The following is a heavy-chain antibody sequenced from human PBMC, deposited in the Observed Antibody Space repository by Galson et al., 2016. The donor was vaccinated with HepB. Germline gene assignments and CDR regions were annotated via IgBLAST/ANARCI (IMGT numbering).Heavy chain of an antibody. V-gene: IGHV6-1*01. D-gene: IGHD6-19*01. CDR2: TYHRSKWYE. J-gene: IGHJ4*02. CDR1: GDSVSSDTAG. CDR3: ARDREVPGPFFFFDY. Sequence: CAISGDSVSSDTAGWNWIRQSPSRGLEWLGRTYHRSKWYEDYAPSLKSRITISPDTSKNQFSLQLNSVTPEDTSVYFCARDREVPGPFFFFDYWGQGSLVTVSS.